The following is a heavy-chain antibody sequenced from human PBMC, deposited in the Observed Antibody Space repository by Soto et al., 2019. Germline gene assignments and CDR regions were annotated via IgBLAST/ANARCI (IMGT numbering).Heavy chain of an antibody. V-gene: IGHV3-9*01. CDR3: AKDTGLRFSGPETNGYGMDG. Sequence: GGTLRLSCAASGFTFDDYAMHWVRHAPGRGLEGVSGISWNSGSIGYADSVKGRFTISRDNAKNSLSLQMNSLRAEDTALYYCAKDTGLRFSGPETNGYGMDGWGQGTRVTVSS. CDR2: ISWNSGSI. CDR1: GFTFDDYA. J-gene: IGHJ6*02. D-gene: IGHD4-17*01.